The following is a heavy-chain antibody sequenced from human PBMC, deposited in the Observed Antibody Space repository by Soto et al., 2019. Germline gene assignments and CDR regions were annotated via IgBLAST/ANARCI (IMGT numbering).Heavy chain of an antibody. CDR1: GFAFSSSW. CDR3: ARGPRGWYGFDY. Sequence: EVQLVESGGGLVQPGGSLRLSCAGSGFAFSSSWMHWVRHDPGKGLVWVTRINFDGRSADYADSVKGRFTISRDNAKNTLYLEMNGLRAEDTAVYHCARGPRGWYGFDYWGQGTLVTVSS. V-gene: IGHV3-74*01. D-gene: IGHD6-19*01. J-gene: IGHJ4*02. CDR2: INFDGRSA.